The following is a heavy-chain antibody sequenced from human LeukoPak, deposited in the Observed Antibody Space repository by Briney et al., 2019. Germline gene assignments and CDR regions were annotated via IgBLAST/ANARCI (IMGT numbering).Heavy chain of an antibody. CDR2: ISSSSSYT. CDR1: GFTFSDYY. D-gene: IGHD3-10*01. Sequence: KPGGSLRLSCAASGFTFSDYYMSWIRQAPGKGLEWVSYISSSSSYTNYADSVKGRFSISRDNSKNTLYLQMSSLRAEDTAVYHCVKEAGSGSYLTDAFDIWGQGTMVTVSS. V-gene: IGHV3-11*06. J-gene: IGHJ3*02. CDR3: VKEAGSGSYLTDAFDI.